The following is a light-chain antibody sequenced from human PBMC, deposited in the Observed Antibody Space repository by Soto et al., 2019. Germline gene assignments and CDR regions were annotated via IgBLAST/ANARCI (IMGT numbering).Light chain of an antibody. CDR2: SNN. J-gene: IGLJ3*02. Sequence: QSVLTQPPSASGTPGQRFTISCSGSTAKIASNTGNWYQQLPGTAPKLLIDSNNQRPSGVPDRFSGSKSGTSASLAISGLKSEDEADYYCAAWDDSLTGWVFGGGTKLTVL. CDR1: TAKIASNT. V-gene: IGLV1-44*01. CDR3: AAWDDSLTGWV.